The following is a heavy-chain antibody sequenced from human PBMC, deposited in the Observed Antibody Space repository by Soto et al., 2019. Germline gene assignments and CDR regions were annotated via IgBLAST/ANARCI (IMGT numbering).Heavy chain of an antibody. D-gene: IGHD1-7*01. CDR3: ARRGRDSSATRNWFDP. Sequence: PGESLKISCKTFGYSFTTHWIGWVRQMPGKDLEWMGIIYPGDSETRYSPSFQGQVTISADESISTAFLQWSSLKASDSAIYYCARRGRDSSATRNWFDPWGQGTLVTVSS. CDR2: IYPGDSET. J-gene: IGHJ5*02. CDR1: GYSFTTHW. V-gene: IGHV5-51*01.